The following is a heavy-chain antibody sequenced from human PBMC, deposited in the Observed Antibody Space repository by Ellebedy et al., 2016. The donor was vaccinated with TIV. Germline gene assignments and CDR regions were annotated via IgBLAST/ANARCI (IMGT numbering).Heavy chain of an antibody. CDR1: GFTFSNYW. Sequence: GESLKIFCAASGFTFSNYWMHWVRQAPGKGLVWVSRIYNDGSSTSYADSVEGRFTISRDNPKNTVYLQMNSLRVEDTAVYYCVRDGSYDYDDYWGQGTVVTVSS. J-gene: IGHJ4*02. D-gene: IGHD3-16*01. V-gene: IGHV3-74*01. CDR3: VRDGSYDYDDY. CDR2: IYNDGSST.